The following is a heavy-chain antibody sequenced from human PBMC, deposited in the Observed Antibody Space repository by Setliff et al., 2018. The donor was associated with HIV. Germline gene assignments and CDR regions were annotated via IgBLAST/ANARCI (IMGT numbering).Heavy chain of an antibody. CDR3: ARADCSGGSCYSPGY. CDR1: GGSISSYY. Sequence: TSETLSLTCTVSGGSISSYYWSWIRQPPGKGLEWIGYIYYSGSTNYNPSLKSRVTISVDTSKNQFSLKLNSVTAADTAVYYCARADCSGGSCYSPGYWGQGTLVTVSS. V-gene: IGHV4-59*01. D-gene: IGHD2-15*01. J-gene: IGHJ4*02. CDR2: IYYSGST.